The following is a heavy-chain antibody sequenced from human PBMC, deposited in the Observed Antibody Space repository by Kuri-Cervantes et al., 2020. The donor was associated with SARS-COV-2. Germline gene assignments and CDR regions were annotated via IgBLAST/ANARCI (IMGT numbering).Heavy chain of an antibody. J-gene: IGHJ6*02. CDR3: AAPITGTTDYYYYYGMDV. CDR2: IIPILGIA. V-gene: IGHV1-69*04. CDR1: GGTFSSYA. D-gene: IGHD1-7*01. Sequence: SVKVSCKASGGTFSSYAISWVRQAPGQGLEWMGRIIPILGIANYAQKFQGRVTITADKSTSTAYMELSSLRSEDTAVYYCAAPITGTTDYYYYYGMDVWGQGTTVTVSS.